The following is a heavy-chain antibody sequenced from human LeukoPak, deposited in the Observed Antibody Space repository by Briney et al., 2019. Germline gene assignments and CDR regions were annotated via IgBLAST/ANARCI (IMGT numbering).Heavy chain of an antibody. Sequence: PGGSLRLSCVASGFAFNNFAMHWVRQAPGKGLEWVANIKQDGSEKYYVDSVKGRFTISRDNAKNSLYLQMNSLRAEDTAVYYCARDLETAQSITMVRGVADAFDIWGQGTMVTVSS. V-gene: IGHV3-7*01. CDR3: ARDLETAQSITMVRGVADAFDI. CDR1: GFAFNNFA. CDR2: IKQDGSEK. J-gene: IGHJ3*02. D-gene: IGHD3-10*01.